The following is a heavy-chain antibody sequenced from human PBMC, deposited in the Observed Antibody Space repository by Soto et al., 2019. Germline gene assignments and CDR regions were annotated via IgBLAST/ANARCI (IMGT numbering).Heavy chain of an antibody. Sequence: GGSLSLSCAASGFSFSSYSMNWVRQAPGKGLEWVSSISSSSIYMYYADSVKGRFTISRDNAKNPLYLQMNSLRAEDTAVYYCARGLILGGYDHWGQGTLVTVSS. CDR3: ARGLILGGYDH. D-gene: IGHD5-12*01. J-gene: IGHJ5*02. CDR2: ISSSSIYM. V-gene: IGHV3-21*01. CDR1: GFSFSSYS.